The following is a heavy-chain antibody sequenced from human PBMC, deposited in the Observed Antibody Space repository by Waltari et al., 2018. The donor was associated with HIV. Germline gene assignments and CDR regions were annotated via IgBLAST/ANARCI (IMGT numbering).Heavy chain of an antibody. Sequence: QVQLQESGPGLVKPSQTLSLTCSVSGGSISSGSYSWSWIRQPAGKGLEWIGRIYTSGSTNYNPSIKSRVSISVDTSKNQFSLKLSSVTAADTAVYYCASQYSYGLRPNFFDYWGQGTLVTVSS. CDR3: ASQYSYGLRPNFFDY. V-gene: IGHV4-61*02. CDR1: GGSISSGSYS. CDR2: IYTSGST. J-gene: IGHJ4*02. D-gene: IGHD5-18*01.